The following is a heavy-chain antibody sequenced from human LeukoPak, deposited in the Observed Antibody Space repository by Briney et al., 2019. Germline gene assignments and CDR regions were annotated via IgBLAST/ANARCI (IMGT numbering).Heavy chain of an antibody. CDR1: GFSFSTYY. CDR2: IYSGGST. Sequence: GGSLRLSCAASGFSFSTYYVNWVRQAPGKGLEWVSVIYSGGSTYYADSVKGRFTISRDNSKNTLYLQMNSLRAEDTAVYYCARDRGAHCSSTSCYWGYFDYWGQGTLVTVSS. CDR3: ARDRGAHCSSTSCYWGYFDY. D-gene: IGHD2-2*01. V-gene: IGHV3-66*01. J-gene: IGHJ4*02.